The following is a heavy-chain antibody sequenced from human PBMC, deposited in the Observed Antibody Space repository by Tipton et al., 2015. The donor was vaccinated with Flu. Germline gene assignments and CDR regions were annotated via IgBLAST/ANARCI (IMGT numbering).Heavy chain of an antibody. CDR2: IYYSGST. CDR3: ARALQNYFDY. CDR1: GGSISSGGYY. Sequence: TLSPTCTVSGGSISSGGYYWSWIRQHPGKGLEWIGYIYYSGSTYYNPSLKSRVTISIDTSKNQFSLKLSSVTAADTAMYYCARALQNYFDYWGQGTLVTVSS. J-gene: IGHJ4*02. V-gene: IGHV4-31*03.